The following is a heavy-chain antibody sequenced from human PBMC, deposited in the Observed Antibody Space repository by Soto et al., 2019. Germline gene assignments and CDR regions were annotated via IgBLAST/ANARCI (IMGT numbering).Heavy chain of an antibody. CDR1: GDSISGSTYY. Sequence: SETLSLTCTVSGDSISGSTYYWGWIRQPPGKGLEWIGSIYYSGGTYYNPSLKSRVTISVDTSKNQFSLKLSSVTAADTAVYFCASYDVLTGYYSFAASSWGQGALVTVSS. D-gene: IGHD3-9*01. J-gene: IGHJ5*02. CDR3: ASYDVLTGYYSFAASS. V-gene: IGHV4-39*01. CDR2: IYYSGGT.